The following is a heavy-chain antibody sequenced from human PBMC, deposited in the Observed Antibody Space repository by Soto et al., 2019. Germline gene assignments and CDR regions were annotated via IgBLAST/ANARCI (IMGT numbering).Heavy chain of an antibody. V-gene: IGHV1-69*13. Sequence: ASVKVSCKASGGTFSSYAISWVRQAPGQGLEWMGGIIPIFGTANYAQKFQGRVTITADESTSTAYMELSSLRSEDTAVYYCASLAAANVPGYYGMGVWGQGTTVTVSS. CDR2: IIPIFGTA. CDR3: ASLAAANVPGYYGMGV. J-gene: IGHJ6*02. CDR1: GGTFSSYA. D-gene: IGHD2-2*01.